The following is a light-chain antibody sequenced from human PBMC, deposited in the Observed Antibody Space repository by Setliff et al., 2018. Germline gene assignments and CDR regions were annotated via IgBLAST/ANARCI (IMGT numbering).Light chain of an antibody. CDR2: TNN. Sequence: QSVLTQPPSASGTPGQRVTVSCSGGTSNIDNNTVNSYQHLPGTAPQLLIYTNNQRPSGVPDRFSSSESGTSASLVISGLRSGDEADYYCSVWDDNLNGPVFGGGTKVTV. V-gene: IGLV1-44*01. CDR1: TSNIDNNT. CDR3: SVWDDNLNGPV. J-gene: IGLJ2*01.